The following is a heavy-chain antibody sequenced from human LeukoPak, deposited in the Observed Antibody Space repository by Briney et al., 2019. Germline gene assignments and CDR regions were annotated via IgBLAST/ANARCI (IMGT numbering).Heavy chain of an antibody. CDR1: GYSISSGYY. CDR3: ARLLAPYCSSTSCFFDY. J-gene: IGHJ4*02. V-gene: IGHV4-38-2*01. Sequence: NPSETLSLTCAVSGYSISSGYYWGWIWQPPGKGLEWIGSIYHSGSTYYNPSLKGRVTISVDTSKNQFSLKLSSVTAADTAVYYCARLLAPYCSSTSCFFDYWGQGTLVTVSS. D-gene: IGHD2-2*01. CDR2: IYHSGST.